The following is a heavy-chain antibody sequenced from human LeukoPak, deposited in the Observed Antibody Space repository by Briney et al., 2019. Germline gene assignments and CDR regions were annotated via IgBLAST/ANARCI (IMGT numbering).Heavy chain of an antibody. CDR3: ARQSEFLEWLYYFDS. CDR1: GYTFSTYD. CDR2: VNPNSGNT. V-gene: IGHV1-8*03. D-gene: IGHD3-3*01. J-gene: IGHJ4*02. Sequence: ASVKVSCKASGYTFSTYDVHWVRQATGQGLEWMGWVNPNSGNTDFGQKFQGRLTITRNTSISTVYMKLSSLRSEDTAVYYCARQSEFLEWLYYFDSWGQGTLVTVSS.